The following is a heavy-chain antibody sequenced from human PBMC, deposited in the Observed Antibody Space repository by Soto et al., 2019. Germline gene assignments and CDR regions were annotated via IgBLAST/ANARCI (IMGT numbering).Heavy chain of an antibody. V-gene: IGHV4-34*01. Sequence: GSLRLSCAASGFTFSNYGMSWVRQPPGKGLEWIGEINHSGSTNYNPSLKSRVTISVDTSKNQFSLKLSSVTAADTAVYYCARHLNYYDFWSGYYNAYYYDMDVWGQGTTVPVSS. D-gene: IGHD3-3*01. CDR2: INHSGST. CDR1: GFTFSNYG. CDR3: ARHLNYYDFWSGYYNAYYYDMDV. J-gene: IGHJ6*02.